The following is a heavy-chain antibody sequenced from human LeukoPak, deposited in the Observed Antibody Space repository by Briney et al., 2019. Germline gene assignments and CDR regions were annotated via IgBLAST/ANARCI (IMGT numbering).Heavy chain of an antibody. CDR1: GFTFSSYA. Sequence: GRSLRLSCAASGFTFSSYAMDWVRQAPGKGLEWVAVISYDGSNKYYADSVKGRFTISRDNSKNTLYLQMNSLRAEDTAVYYCARGLREWELLGVSNFDYWGQGTLVTVSS. D-gene: IGHD1-26*01. V-gene: IGHV3-30-3*01. J-gene: IGHJ4*02. CDR2: ISYDGSNK. CDR3: ARGLREWELLGVSNFDY.